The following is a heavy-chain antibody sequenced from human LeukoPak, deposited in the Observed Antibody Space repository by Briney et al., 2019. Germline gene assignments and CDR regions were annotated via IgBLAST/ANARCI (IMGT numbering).Heavy chain of an antibody. CDR3: VVHLYGDQVDY. J-gene: IGHJ4*02. CDR1: GGSISSSSYY. Sequence: SETLSLTCTVSGGSISSSSYYWGWIRQPPGKGLEWIGSIYYSGSTYYNPSLKSRVTISVDTSKNQFSLKLSSVTAADTAVYYCVVHLYGDQVDYWGQGTLVTVSS. D-gene: IGHD4-17*01. V-gene: IGHV4-39*07. CDR2: IYYSGST.